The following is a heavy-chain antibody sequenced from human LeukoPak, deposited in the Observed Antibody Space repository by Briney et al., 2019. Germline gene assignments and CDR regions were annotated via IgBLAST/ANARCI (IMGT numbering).Heavy chain of an antibody. CDR2: INSDGSST. CDR3: AKLGVVVPAATVDY. J-gene: IGHJ4*02. D-gene: IGHD2-2*01. CDR1: GFTFSSYW. V-gene: IGHV3-74*01. Sequence: PPGGSLRLSCAASGFTFSSYWMHWVRQAPGKGLVWVSRINSDGSSTSYADSVKGRFTISRDNAKNTLYLQMNSLRAEDTAVYYCAKLGVVVPAATVDYWGQGTLVTVSS.